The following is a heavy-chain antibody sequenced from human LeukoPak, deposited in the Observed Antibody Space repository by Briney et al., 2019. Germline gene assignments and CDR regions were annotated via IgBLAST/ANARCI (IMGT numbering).Heavy chain of an antibody. D-gene: IGHD1-26*01. CDR2: INKNGESI. V-gene: IGHV3-48*03. CDR3: ARGADAAYDY. J-gene: IGHJ4*02. Sequence: GGSLRLSCAASGFSFSSYGMEWVRQAPGKGLEWVSYINKNGESIYYADSVKGRFTISRDNAKNALYLQMSSLRVEDTALYFCARGADAAYDYWGQGTLVTVSS. CDR1: GFSFSSYG.